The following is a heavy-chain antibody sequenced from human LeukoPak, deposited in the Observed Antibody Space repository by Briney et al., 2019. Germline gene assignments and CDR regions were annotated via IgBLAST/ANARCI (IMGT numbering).Heavy chain of an antibody. J-gene: IGHJ6*03. D-gene: IGHD6-13*01. V-gene: IGHV3-23*01. Sequence: GGSLRLSCAASGFTFSSYAMSWVRQAPGKGLEWVSAISGSGGSTYYADSVKGRFTISRDNSKNTLYLQMNSLRAEDTAVYYCAKEEYSSSWFKQDYYYYYMDVWGKGTTVTVSS. CDR1: GFTFSSYA. CDR2: ISGSGGST. CDR3: AKEEYSSSWFKQDYYYYYMDV.